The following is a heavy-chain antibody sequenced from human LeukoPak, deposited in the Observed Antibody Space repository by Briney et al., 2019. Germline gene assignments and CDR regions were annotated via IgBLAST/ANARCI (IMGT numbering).Heavy chain of an antibody. D-gene: IGHD3-10*01. CDR1: GFTVSSNY. CDR3: ATSPYGSGSYWVY. Sequence: GGSLRLSCAASGFTVSSNYMSWVRQAPGKGLEWVSVIYSGGSTYYADSVKGRFTISRDNSKNTLYLQMNSLRDEDTAVNYCATSPYGSGSYWVYWGQGTLVTVSS. J-gene: IGHJ4*02. V-gene: IGHV3-66*01. CDR2: IYSGGST.